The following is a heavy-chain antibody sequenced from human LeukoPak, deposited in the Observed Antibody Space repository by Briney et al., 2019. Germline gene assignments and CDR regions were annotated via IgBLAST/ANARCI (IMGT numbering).Heavy chain of an antibody. J-gene: IGHJ6*02. D-gene: IGHD4-17*01. CDR1: GGSTSSYY. V-gene: IGHV4-59*08. CDR3: ARHSYGDYAGNYVMDV. CDR2: IYYSGNT. Sequence: PSETLSLTCTVSGGSTSSYYWSWIREPPGKGLEWSGYIYYSGNTNYNPSLKSRVTISVDTSKNQFSLKLSSVTAADTAVYYCARHSYGDYAGNYVMDVWGQGTTVTVSS.